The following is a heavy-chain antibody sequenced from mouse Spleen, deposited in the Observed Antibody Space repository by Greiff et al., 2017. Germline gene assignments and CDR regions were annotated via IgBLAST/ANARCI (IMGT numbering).Heavy chain of an antibody. CDR2: IWAGGST. CDR3: ARDPHYYYGSSYWYFDV. CDR1: GFSLTSYG. V-gene: IGHV2-9*02. Sequence: VKLVESGPGLVAPSQSLSITCTVSGFSLTSYGVHWVRQPPGKGLEWLGVIWAGGSTNYNSALMSRLSISKDNSKSQVFLKMNSLQTDDTAMYYCARDPHYYYGSSYWYFDVWGAGTTVTVSS. D-gene: IGHD1-1*01. J-gene: IGHJ1*01.